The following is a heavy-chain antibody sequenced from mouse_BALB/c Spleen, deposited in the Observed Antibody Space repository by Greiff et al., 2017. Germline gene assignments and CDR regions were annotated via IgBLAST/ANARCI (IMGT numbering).Heavy chain of an antibody. V-gene: IGHV1-7*01. CDR1: GYTFTSYW. CDR3: ALYYDYDAAWFAY. CDR2: INPSTGYT. D-gene: IGHD2-4*01. Sequence: QVQLQQSGAELAKPGASVKMSCKASGYTFTSYWMHWVKQRPGQGLEWIGYINPSTGYTEYNQKFKDKATLTADKSSSTAYMQLSSLTSEDSAVYYCALYYDYDAAWFAYWGQGTLVTVSA. J-gene: IGHJ3*01.